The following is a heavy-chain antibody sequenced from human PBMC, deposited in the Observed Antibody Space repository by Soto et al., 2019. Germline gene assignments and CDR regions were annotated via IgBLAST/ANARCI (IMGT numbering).Heavy chain of an antibody. V-gene: IGHV3-23*01. J-gene: IGHJ6*02. D-gene: IGHD2-21*01. Sequence: EVQLLESGGGLVQPGGSLRLSCAASGFTFNNYAMTWVRQAPGKGLEWVSAISGSGGITYYADSVKGRFTISRDKSRTTLYLQMNSLRAEDTAVYYCAKGQGGNIPPLGGMDVWGQGTTVTVSS. CDR1: GFTFNNYA. CDR3: AKGQGGNIPPLGGMDV. CDR2: ISGSGGIT.